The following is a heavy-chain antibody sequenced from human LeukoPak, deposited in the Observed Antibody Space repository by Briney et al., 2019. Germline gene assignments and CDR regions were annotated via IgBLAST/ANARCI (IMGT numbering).Heavy chain of an antibody. D-gene: IGHD6-19*01. V-gene: IGHV1-69*05. Sequence: SVKVSCKASGGTFSSYAISWVRQAPGQGLEWMGGIIPIFGTANYAQKFQGRVTITTDEFTSTAYMELSSLRSEDTAVYYCARGSSGWYGSGAFDIWGQGTMVTVSS. CDR2: IIPIFGTA. CDR3: ARGSSGWYGSGAFDI. CDR1: GGTFSSYA. J-gene: IGHJ3*02.